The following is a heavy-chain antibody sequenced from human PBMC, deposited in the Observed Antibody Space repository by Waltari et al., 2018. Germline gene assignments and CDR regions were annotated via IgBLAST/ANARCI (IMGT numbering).Heavy chain of an antibody. CDR3: AKERDKQISTCYDH. CDR1: GFTFSPYG. V-gene: IGHV3-30*18. Sequence: VQLVESGGGVVQPGRSLRLSCSASGFTFSPYGLQWVRQAPGKEPQWVAVISFEGSIRKYADSVKGRFTISRDNSKDTLYLQMDSLRVDDTAVYYCAKERDKQISTCYDHWGQGTLVTVSS. CDR2: ISFEGSIR. J-gene: IGHJ5*02. D-gene: IGHD2-21*01.